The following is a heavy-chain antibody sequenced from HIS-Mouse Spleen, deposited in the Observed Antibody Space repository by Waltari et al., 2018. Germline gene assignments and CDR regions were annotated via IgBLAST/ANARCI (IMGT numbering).Heavy chain of an antibody. CDR2: IRSSSSTI. CDR1: GFTFSSYS. CDR3: ARDLGNWFDP. Sequence: EVQLVESGGGLVQPGGSLRLSCAASGFTFSSYSMNWVRKAPGKGLGWVSYIRSSSSTIYYADSVKGRFTIARDNAKNSLYLQMNSLRAEDTAVYYCARDLGNWFDPWGQGTLVTVSS. J-gene: IGHJ5*02. V-gene: IGHV3-48*01.